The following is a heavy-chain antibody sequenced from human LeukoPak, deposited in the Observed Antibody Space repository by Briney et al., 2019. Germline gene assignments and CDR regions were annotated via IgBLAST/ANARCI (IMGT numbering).Heavy chain of an antibody. Sequence: GGPLRLSCAASGFTLHSYTMNWVRQAPGKGLEWLSSISDSCSYTYTNYEDSMNGRFTISRDKAKYSLYLQLNSLSAEHTAVFYCARGSGWLDYWGQGTLVTVSS. D-gene: IGHD6-19*01. J-gene: IGHJ4*02. CDR2: ISDSCSYT. V-gene: IGHV3-21*06. CDR1: GFTLHSYT. CDR3: ARGSGWLDY.